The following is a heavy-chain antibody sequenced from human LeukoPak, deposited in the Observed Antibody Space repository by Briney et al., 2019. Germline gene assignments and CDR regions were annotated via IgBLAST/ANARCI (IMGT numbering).Heavy chain of an antibody. Sequence: PSETLSLTCTVSGGSISSYYWSWIRQPPGKGLEWIGYIYYSGSTYYNPSLKSRVTISVDTSKNQFSLKLRSVTAADTAVYYCARHGTMIVVVISVWGQGTLVTVSS. CDR3: ARHGTMIVVVISV. D-gene: IGHD3-22*01. CDR2: IYYSGST. CDR1: GGSISSYY. V-gene: IGHV4-59*08. J-gene: IGHJ4*02.